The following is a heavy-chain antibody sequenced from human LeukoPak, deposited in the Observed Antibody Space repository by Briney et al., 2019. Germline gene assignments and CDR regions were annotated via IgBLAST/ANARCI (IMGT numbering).Heavy chain of an antibody. CDR3: AKVTNIASKVPNYFDY. V-gene: IGHV3-23*01. Sequence: GGSLRLSCAASGFTFSSYAMSWVRQAPGKGLEWVSAISGSGGSTYYADSVKGRFTISRDNSKNTLYLQMNSLRAEDTAVYYCAKVTNIASKVPNYFDYWGQGTMVTVSP. CDR1: GFTFSSYA. D-gene: IGHD3-3*02. CDR2: ISGSGGST. J-gene: IGHJ4*02.